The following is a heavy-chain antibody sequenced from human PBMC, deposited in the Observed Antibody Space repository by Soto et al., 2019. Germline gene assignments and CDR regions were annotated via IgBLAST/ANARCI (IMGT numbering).Heavy chain of an antibody. V-gene: IGHV3-53*01. D-gene: IGHD3-16*01. CDR3: ARDGRGLGKLSLFEY. CDR1: RFTVNSDY. J-gene: IGHJ4*02. CDR2: IYNGEST. Sequence: EVQLVESGGGLIQPGGSLRLSCAASRFTVNSDYMNWIRQTPGKGLEWVAFIYNGESTHYADSVKGRFTISSDRSKNTLYLQMNSLRIEDTAVYYCARDGRGLGKLSLFEYWGQGTLVTVSS.